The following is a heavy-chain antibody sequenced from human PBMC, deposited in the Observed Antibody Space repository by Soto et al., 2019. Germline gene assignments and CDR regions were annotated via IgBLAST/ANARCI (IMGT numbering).Heavy chain of an antibody. Sequence: SETLSLTCAVYGGSFSGYYWSWIRQPPGKGLEWIGEINHSGSTNYNPSLKSRVTISVDTSKNQFSLKLSSVTAADTAVYYCARVEPLTTVTTPIYYYYYMDVWGKGTTVTVSS. V-gene: IGHV4-34*01. CDR1: GGSFSGYY. D-gene: IGHD4-17*01. J-gene: IGHJ6*03. CDR3: ARVEPLTTVTTPIYYYYYMDV. CDR2: INHSGST.